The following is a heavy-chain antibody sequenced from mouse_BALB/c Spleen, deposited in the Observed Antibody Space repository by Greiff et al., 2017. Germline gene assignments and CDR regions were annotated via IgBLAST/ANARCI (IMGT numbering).Heavy chain of an antibody. D-gene: IGHD2-4*01. V-gene: IGHV5-6-3*01. CDR3: ARSNMGLRRGYYAMDY. J-gene: IGHJ4*01. Sequence: EVKLVESGGGLVQPGGSLKLSCAASGFTFSSYGLSWVHQTPDQRLELVATINSNGGSTYYPDSVKGRFTISRDNAKNTLYLQMSSFKSEDTAMYYCARSNMGLRRGYYAMDYWGQGTSVTVSS. CDR1: GFTFSSYG. CDR2: INSNGGST.